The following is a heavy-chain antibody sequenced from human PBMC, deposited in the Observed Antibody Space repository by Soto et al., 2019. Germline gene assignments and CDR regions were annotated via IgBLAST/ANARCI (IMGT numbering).Heavy chain of an antibody. J-gene: IGHJ6*02. CDR1: GYTFTNYG. Sequence: ASVKVSCKASGYTFTNYGISWVRQAPGQGLEWMGWISAYNGNTNYAQKLQGRVTMTTDTSTSTAYMELRSLRSDDTAVYYCARDRFNRYYDFWSGYSDYYGMDVWGQGTTVTVSS. CDR3: ARDRFNRYYDFWSGYSDYYGMDV. V-gene: IGHV1-18*04. CDR2: ISAYNGNT. D-gene: IGHD3-3*01.